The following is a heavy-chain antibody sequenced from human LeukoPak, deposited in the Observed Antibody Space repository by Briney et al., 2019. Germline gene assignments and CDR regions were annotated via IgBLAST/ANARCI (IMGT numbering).Heavy chain of an antibody. V-gene: IGHV4-4*07. CDR2: IYTSGST. Sequence: SETLSLTSTVSGGSISSYYWSWIRQPAGKGLEWIGRIYTSGSTNYNPSLKSRVTMSVDTSKNQFSLKLSSVTAADTAVYYCARDNRRYSSSWYNWFDPWGQGTLVTVSS. J-gene: IGHJ5*02. CDR1: GGSISSYY. CDR3: ARDNRRYSSSWYNWFDP. D-gene: IGHD6-13*01.